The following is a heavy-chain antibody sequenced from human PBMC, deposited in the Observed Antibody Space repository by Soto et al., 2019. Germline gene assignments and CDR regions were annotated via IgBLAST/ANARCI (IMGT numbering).Heavy chain of an antibody. D-gene: IGHD5-12*01. Sequence: QVQLVQSGAEVKKPGASVKVSCKASGYTFTRSGISWVRQAPGQGLEWMGWISTYNGDTNYAQTFQGRVTMTTATSTTSVYMELRSLRSDDTAVYYCARAGVAPYYYYGMDVWGQGTPVTVSS. V-gene: IGHV1-18*01. CDR1: GYTFTRSG. J-gene: IGHJ6*02. CDR2: ISTYNGDT. CDR3: ARAGVAPYYYYGMDV.